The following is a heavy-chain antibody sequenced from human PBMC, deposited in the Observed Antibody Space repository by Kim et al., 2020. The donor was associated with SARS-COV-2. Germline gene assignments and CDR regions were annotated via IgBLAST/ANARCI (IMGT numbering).Heavy chain of an antibody. CDR3: ARDGDLYSSGKDAFDI. D-gene: IGHD6-19*01. CDR2: IKQDGNQK. J-gene: IGHJ3*02. V-gene: IGHV3-7*01. Sequence: GGSLRLSCAASGFTFRIYWLTWVRQAPGKGLYWVAHIKQDGNQKYYVDSVKGRFTISRDNAKNSLYLQMNSLIAEDTAVYYCARDGDLYSSGKDAFDIWGKGTMVTVSS. CDR1: GFTFRIYW.